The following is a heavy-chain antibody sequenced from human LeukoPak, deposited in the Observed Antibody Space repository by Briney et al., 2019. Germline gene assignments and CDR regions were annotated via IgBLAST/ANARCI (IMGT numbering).Heavy chain of an antibody. V-gene: IGHV3-64*01. CDR3: ARGFPSPDKRPG. CDR2: ISSNGGST. D-gene: IGHD3-10*01. J-gene: IGHJ4*02. CDR1: GYTFSSYA. Sequence: GGSLRLFCAVSGYTFSSYAMHWVRHAPGGGVEYVSAISSNGGSTYYANSVRGRFTISRDNSKNTLYLQVGSLRAEDMAVYYCARGFPSPDKRPGWGQGTLVTVSS.